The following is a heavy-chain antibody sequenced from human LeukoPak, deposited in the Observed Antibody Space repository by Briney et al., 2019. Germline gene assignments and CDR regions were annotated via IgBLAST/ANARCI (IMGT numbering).Heavy chain of an antibody. CDR3: ARVIGVVVTAILGPHIAYYFDY. D-gene: IGHD2-21*02. V-gene: IGHV4-34*01. J-gene: IGHJ4*02. CDR1: GGSFSGYY. Sequence: PSETLSLTCAVYGGSFSGYYWSWIRQPPGKGLEWIGEINHSGSTNYNPSLKSRVTISVDTSKNQFSLKLSSVTAADTAVYYCARVIGVVVTAILGPHIAYYFDYWGQGTLVTVSS. CDR2: INHSGST.